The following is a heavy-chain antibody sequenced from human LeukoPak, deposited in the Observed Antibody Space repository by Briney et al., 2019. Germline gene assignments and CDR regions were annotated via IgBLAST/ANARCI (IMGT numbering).Heavy chain of an antibody. CDR3: VSRKLGNDY. J-gene: IGHJ4*02. CDR1: GGSVSDYY. D-gene: IGHD1-1*01. V-gene: IGHV4-59*02. Sequence: PSETLSLTRTVSGGSVSDYYWSRIRQSPGKGLEWIGYIYRTGTSYNTSVKRRVTISADTSKNQLSLNLSSVTAADTAVYYCVSRKLGNDYWGRGTMVIV. CDR2: IYRTGT.